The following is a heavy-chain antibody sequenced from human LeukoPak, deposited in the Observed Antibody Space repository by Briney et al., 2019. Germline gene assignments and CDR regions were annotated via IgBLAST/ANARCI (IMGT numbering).Heavy chain of an antibody. CDR1: GFTFSHYW. J-gene: IGHJ4*02. D-gene: IGHD5-24*01. CDR2: VKEDDSQK. CDR3: ARYTYKHDC. V-gene: IGHV3-7*01. Sequence: GGSLRLSCAASGFTFSHYWMTWVRQAPGKGLEWVANVKEDDSQKTYVDSVKGRFTISRDNAKNSLFLQMNNVRADDTAVYYCARYTYKHDCWGQGTLVTVSS.